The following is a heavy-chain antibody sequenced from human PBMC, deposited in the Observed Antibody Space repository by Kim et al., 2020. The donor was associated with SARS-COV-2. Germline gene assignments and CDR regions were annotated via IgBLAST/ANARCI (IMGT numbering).Heavy chain of an antibody. D-gene: IGHD3-10*01. J-gene: IGHJ6*02. Sequence: KHNATSVKSRFTIARDNSKNTLYLQMNSLRAEDTAVYYCARDTVMVYGMDVWGQGTTVTVSS. V-gene: IGHV3-33*01. CDR2: K. CDR3: ARDTVMVYGMDV.